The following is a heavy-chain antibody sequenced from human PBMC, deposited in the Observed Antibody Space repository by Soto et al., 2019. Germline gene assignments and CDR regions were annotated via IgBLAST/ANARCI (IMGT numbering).Heavy chain of an antibody. J-gene: IGHJ4*02. D-gene: IGHD2-15*01. CDR1: GGSISSSSYY. CDR3: ARTDGRAASVFDY. Sequence: SETLSLTCTVSGGSISSSSYYWGWIRQPPGKGLEWIGSIYYSGSTYYNPSLKSRVTISVDTSKNQFSLKLSSVTAADTAVYYCARTDGRAASVFDYWGQGTLVTVSS. V-gene: IGHV4-39*01. CDR2: IYYSGST.